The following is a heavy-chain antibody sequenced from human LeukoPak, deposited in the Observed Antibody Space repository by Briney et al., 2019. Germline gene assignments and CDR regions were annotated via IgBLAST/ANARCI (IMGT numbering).Heavy chain of an antibody. Sequence: XETLSLTCAVYGGSFSGYYWSWVRQPPGKGLEWIGEINHSGSTNYNPSLKSRVTISVDTSKNQFSLKLSSVTAADTAVYYCARGIRSSGWYYFDYWGQGTLVTVSS. V-gene: IGHV4-34*01. D-gene: IGHD6-19*01. J-gene: IGHJ4*02. CDR2: INHSGST. CDR1: GGSFSGYY. CDR3: ARGIRSSGWYYFDY.